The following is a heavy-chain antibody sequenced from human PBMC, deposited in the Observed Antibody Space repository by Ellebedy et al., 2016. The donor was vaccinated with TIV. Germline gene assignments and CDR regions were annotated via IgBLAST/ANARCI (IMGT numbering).Heavy chain of an antibody. Sequence: GGSLRLSXAASGFTFSSYAMSWVRQAPGKGLEWVSAISGSGGSTYYADSVKGRFTISRDNSKNTLYLQMNSLRAEDTAVYYCARARGYDFWSGPWGFYYYMDVWGKGTTVTVSS. CDR2: ISGSGGST. CDR1: GFTFSSYA. D-gene: IGHD3-3*01. CDR3: ARARGYDFWSGPWGFYYYMDV. J-gene: IGHJ6*03. V-gene: IGHV3-23*01.